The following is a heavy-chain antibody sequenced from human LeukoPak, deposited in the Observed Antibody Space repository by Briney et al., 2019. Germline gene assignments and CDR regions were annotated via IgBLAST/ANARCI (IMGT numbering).Heavy chain of an antibody. J-gene: IGHJ4*02. CDR2: IYYSGRT. V-gene: IGHV4-39*01. D-gene: IGHD6-19*01. CDR1: GDSISTSNNY. Sequence: SETLSLTCTVSGDSISTSNNYWGWVRQPPGERLEWLGSIYYSGRTYYNPSLKSRVTVSVDTSKNQFSLNLYSVTAADTAVYYCASEGLAVAGNFYWWGQGALVTVSS. CDR3: ASEGLAVAGNFYW.